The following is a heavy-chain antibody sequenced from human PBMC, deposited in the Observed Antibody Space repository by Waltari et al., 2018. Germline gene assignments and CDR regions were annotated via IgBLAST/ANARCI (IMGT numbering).Heavy chain of an antibody. CDR3: ARDAGCSGYLCYGTQY. V-gene: IGHV3-48*02. J-gene: IGHJ4*02. D-gene: IGHD3-22*01. CDR1: GFTFSSHS. CDR2: INEASTTI. Sequence: EVHLVESGGALVQPGGSLRLSCVASGFTFSSHSMNWVRQAPGKGLEWLSYINEASTTIYYSDSVKGRFTISRDNAKNSLYLQMNSLRDEDTAMYYCARDAGCSGYLCYGTQYWGEGTLVTVSS.